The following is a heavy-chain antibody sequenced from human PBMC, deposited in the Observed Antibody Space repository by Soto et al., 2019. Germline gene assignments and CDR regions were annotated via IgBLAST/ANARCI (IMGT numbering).Heavy chain of an antibody. CDR1: GFTFSNAW. J-gene: IGHJ4*02. V-gene: IGHV3-15*01. CDR2: IKSKTDGGTT. Sequence: GGSLRLCCAASGFTFSNAWMSWVRQAPGKGLEWVGRIKSKTDGGTTDYAAPVKGRFTISRDDSKNTLYLQMNSLKTEDTAVYYCTTDAMVRGVPNFDYWGQGTLVTVSS. CDR3: TTDAMVRGVPNFDY. D-gene: IGHD3-10*01.